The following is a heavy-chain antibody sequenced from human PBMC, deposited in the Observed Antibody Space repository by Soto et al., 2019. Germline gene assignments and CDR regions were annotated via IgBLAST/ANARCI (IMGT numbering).Heavy chain of an antibody. J-gene: IGHJ6*04. Sequence: EVQLVESGGDLVQPGGSLRLSCAASGFSVSSKYMSWVRQAPGKGLEWVSLIQSGGTTYYAGSVKGRFTISRDYSENTVFPQKNRPRVEDTAVYFWSRDDVHFNGDRYYGVPMDVWGKGTTVTVSA. V-gene: IGHV3-66*01. CDR1: GFSVSSKY. D-gene: IGHD2-8*01. CDR2: IQSGGTT. CDR3: SRDDVHFNGDRYYGVPMDV.